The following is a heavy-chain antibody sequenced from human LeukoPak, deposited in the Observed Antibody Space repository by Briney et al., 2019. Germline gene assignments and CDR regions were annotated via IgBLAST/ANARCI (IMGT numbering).Heavy chain of an antibody. CDR2: ISAYNGNT. V-gene: IGHV1-18*04. J-gene: IGHJ6*04. D-gene: IGHD6-13*01. CDR3: ARDWGAADGYYYGMDV. Sequence: EASVKVSCKASGYTFTSYGISWVRQAPGQGLEWMGWISAYNGNTNYAQKLQGRVTMTTDTSTSTAYMELRSLRSDDTAVYYCARDWGAADGYYYGMDVWGKGTTVTVSS. CDR1: GYTFTSYG.